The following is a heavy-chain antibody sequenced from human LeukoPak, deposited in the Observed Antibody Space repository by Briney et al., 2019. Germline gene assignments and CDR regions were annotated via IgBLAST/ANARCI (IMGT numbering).Heavy chain of an antibody. V-gene: IGHV4-39*01. J-gene: IGHJ5*02. D-gene: IGHD5-18*01. Sequence: SETLSLTCTVSGGSISSSSYYWGWIRQPPGKGLEWIGSIYYSGSTYYNPSLKSRVTISVDTSKNQFSLKLSSVTAADTAVYYCARHPPVLWLEGWFDPWGQGTLVTVSS. CDR1: GGSISSSSYY. CDR3: ARHPPVLWLEGWFDP. CDR2: IYYSGST.